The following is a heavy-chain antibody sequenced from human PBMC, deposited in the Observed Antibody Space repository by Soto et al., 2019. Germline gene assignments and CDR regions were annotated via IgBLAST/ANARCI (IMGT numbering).Heavy chain of an antibody. J-gene: IGHJ5*02. D-gene: IGHD5-12*01. Sequence: ASVKVSCKASGYTFTSYGISWVRQAPGQGLEWMGWISAYNGNTNYAQKLQGRVTMTTDTSTSTAYMELRSLRSDDTAVYYCARAATPHPPVPFDPWGQGTLVTVSS. V-gene: IGHV1-18*01. CDR2: ISAYNGNT. CDR1: GYTFTSYG. CDR3: ARAATPHPPVPFDP.